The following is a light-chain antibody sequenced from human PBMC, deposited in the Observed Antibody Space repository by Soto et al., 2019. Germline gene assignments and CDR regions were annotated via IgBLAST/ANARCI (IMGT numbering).Light chain of an antibody. J-gene: IGKJ4*02. Sequence: EIVLPQSPAPLSLSPGERATLSCTARQSVSSYLAWYQQKPGQAPRLLIYDASNRATGIPARFRGSGSGTVYTLSISSLEPEAFAGSDCQQRSNLPRSFGGGPVVEIK. CDR2: DAS. V-gene: IGKV3-11*01. CDR3: QQRSNLPRS. CDR1: QSVSSY.